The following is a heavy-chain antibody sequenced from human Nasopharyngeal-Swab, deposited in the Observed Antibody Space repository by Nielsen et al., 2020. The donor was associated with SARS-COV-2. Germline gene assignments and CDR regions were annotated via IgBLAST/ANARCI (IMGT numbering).Heavy chain of an antibody. CDR2: IWYDGSNK. D-gene: IGHD3-3*01. CDR1: GFTFSSYG. Sequence: GESLKISCAASGFTFSSYGMHWVRQAPGKGLEWVAVIWYDGSNKYYADSVKGRFTISRDNSKNTLYLQMNSLRAEDTAVYYCAKDEANYDFWSGYYAYYYMDVWGKGTTVTVSS. V-gene: IGHV3-30*02. CDR3: AKDEANYDFWSGYYAYYYMDV. J-gene: IGHJ6*03.